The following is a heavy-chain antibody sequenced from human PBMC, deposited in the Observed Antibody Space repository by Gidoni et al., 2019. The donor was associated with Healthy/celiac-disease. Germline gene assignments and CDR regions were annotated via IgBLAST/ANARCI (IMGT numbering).Heavy chain of an antibody. D-gene: IGHD3-22*01. CDR1: GGSVSSGSYY. CDR2: SYYSGSP. J-gene: IGHJ6*02. V-gene: IGHV4-61*01. Sequence: QVQLQESGPGLVKPSETLSLTCTVSGGSVSSGSYYWSWIRQPPGKGLEWIGYSYYSGSPNYNPSLKSRVTISVDTSKNQFSLKLSSVTAADTAVYYCARDSRITMIVPQTDYYSYGMDVWGQGTTVTVSS. CDR3: ARDSRITMIVPQTDYYSYGMDV.